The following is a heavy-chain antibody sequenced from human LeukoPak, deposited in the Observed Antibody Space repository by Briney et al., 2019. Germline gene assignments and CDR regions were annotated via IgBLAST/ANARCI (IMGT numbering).Heavy chain of an antibody. J-gene: IGHJ6*02. CDR3: AKSILSGSGSSYYYGMDV. D-gene: IGHD3-10*01. V-gene: IGHV3-30-3*02. CDR2: ISYDGSHK. CDR1: AFTFSTHA. Sequence: GGSLRLSCAASAFTFSTHAMNWVRQAPGKGLEWVAVISYDGSHKYYADSVKGRFTISRDNSKNTLYLQLSSPRAEDTAVYYCAKSILSGSGSSYYYGMDVWGQGTTVTVSS.